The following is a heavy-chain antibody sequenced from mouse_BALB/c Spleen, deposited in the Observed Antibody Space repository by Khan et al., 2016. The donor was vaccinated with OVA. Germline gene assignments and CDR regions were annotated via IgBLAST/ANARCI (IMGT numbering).Heavy chain of an antibody. CDR3: SRNSYMYDFTY. CDR2: IRSGGNT. D-gene: IGHD2-14*01. J-gene: IGHJ3*01. CDR1: GFSLTTYG. Sequence: QVQLQQPGPGLVQPSRSLSITCRVSGFSLTTYGVHWVRQSPGKGLEWLGVIRSGGNTDYNAAFISRLSIPKDNSKNQVLFKLDSLQADDTGVYYCSRNSYMYDFTYWGQGTLVTVSA. V-gene: IGHV2-2*01.